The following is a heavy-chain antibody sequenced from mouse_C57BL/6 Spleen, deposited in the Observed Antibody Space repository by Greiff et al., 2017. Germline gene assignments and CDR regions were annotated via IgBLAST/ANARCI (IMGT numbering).Heavy chain of an antibody. J-gene: IGHJ4*01. CDR1: GFNIKNTY. D-gene: IGHD2-4*01. CDR3: ARNDYDGRAAYAMDY. V-gene: IGHV14-3*01. CDR2: IDPANGNT. Sequence: DVKLQESVAELVRPGASVKLSCTASGFNIKNTYMHWVKQRPEQGLEWIGRIDPANGNTKYAPKFQGKATITADTSSNTAYLQLSSLTSEDTAIYYCARNDYDGRAAYAMDYWGQGTSVTVSS.